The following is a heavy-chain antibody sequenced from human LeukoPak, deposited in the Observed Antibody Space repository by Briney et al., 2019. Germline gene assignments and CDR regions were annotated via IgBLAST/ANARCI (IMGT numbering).Heavy chain of an antibody. CDR3: ARGPEGCTNGVCNIPSFDY. CDR2: IYHSGST. D-gene: IGHD2-8*01. Sequence: PSQTLSLTCAVSGGSISSGGYSWSWIRQPPGKGLEWIGYIYHSGSTYYNPSLKSRVTISVDRSKNQFSLKLSSVTAADTAVYYCARGPEGCTNGVCNIPSFDYWGQGTLVTVSS. V-gene: IGHV4-30-2*01. J-gene: IGHJ4*02. CDR1: GGSISSGGYS.